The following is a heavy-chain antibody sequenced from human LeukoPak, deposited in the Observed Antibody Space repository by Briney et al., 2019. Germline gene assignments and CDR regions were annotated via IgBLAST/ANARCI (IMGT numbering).Heavy chain of an antibody. V-gene: IGHV4-30-2*01. CDR1: GGSISIGGYS. J-gene: IGHJ3*02. CDR3: ARLESIAARPGAFDI. Sequence: SETLSLTCAVSGGSISIGGYSWSWIRQPPGKGLEWIGYIYHSGSTYYNPSLKSRVTISVDRSKNQFSLKLSSVTAADTAVYYCARLESIAARPGAFDIWGQGTMVTVSS. D-gene: IGHD6-6*01. CDR2: IYHSGST.